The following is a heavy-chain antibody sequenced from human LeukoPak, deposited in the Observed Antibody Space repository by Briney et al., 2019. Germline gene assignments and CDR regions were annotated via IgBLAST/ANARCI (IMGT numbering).Heavy chain of an antibody. Sequence: GGSLRLSCAASGFTFDDYAMHWVRQAPGKGLEWVSGISWNSGSIGYADSVKGRFTISRDNAKNSLYLQMNSLRTDDTAFYYCAKGQSLSYGDYEGNAFDIWGQGTLVTVSS. V-gene: IGHV3-9*01. J-gene: IGHJ3*02. CDR1: GFTFDDYA. CDR2: ISWNSGSI. CDR3: AKGQSLSYGDYEGNAFDI. D-gene: IGHD4-17*01.